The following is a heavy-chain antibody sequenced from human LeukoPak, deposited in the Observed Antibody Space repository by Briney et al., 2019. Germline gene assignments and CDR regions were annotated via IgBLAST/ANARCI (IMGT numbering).Heavy chain of an antibody. D-gene: IGHD3-22*01. J-gene: IGHJ4*02. CDR3: ASHGDSYYVFSY. CDR2: ISGRGVST. CDR1: GFNFSNYG. V-gene: IGHV3-23*01. Sequence: GGSLRLSCAASGFNFSNYGMSWDRQAPGKGLEWVSSISGRGVSTYYADSMKGRFTISRDISKNTLFLQVNSLRAEDTAVYYCASHGDSYYVFSYWGQGTLLTVFS.